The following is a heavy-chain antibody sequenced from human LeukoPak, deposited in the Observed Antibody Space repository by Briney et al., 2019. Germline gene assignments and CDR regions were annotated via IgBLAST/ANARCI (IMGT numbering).Heavy chain of an antibody. V-gene: IGHV3-21*01. CDR3: ARGDYGGNPAHFQH. CDR2: ISSSSSYI. Sequence: GGSLRLSCAAPGFTFSSYSMNWVRQAPGKGLEWVSSISSSSSYIYYADSVKGRFTISRDNAKNSLYLQMNSLRAEDTAVYYCARGDYGGNPAHFQHWGQGTLVTVSS. J-gene: IGHJ1*01. CDR1: GFTFSSYS. D-gene: IGHD4-23*01.